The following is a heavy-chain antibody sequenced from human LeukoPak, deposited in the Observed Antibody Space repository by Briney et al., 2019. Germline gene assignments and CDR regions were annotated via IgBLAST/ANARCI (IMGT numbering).Heavy chain of an antibody. CDR3: ARLSSSWYYVDY. D-gene: IGHD6-13*01. CDR1: GFTVSSNY. CDR2: IYSGGST. J-gene: IGHJ4*02. Sequence: PGGSLRLSCAASGFTVSSNYMSWVRQAPGKGLEWVSVIYSGGSTYYADSVKGRFTISRDNSENTLYLQMNSLRAEDTAVYYCARLSSSWYYVDYWGQGTLVTVSS. V-gene: IGHV3-66*04.